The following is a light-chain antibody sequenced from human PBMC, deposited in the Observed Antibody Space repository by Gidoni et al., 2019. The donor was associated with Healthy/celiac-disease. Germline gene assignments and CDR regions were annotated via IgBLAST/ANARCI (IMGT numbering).Light chain of an antibody. CDR1: QSISSW. Sequence: DIQMPQSPSTLSASVGDSVTITCRASQSISSWLAWYQQKPGKAPKLLIYDASSLESGVPSRFSGSGSGTEFTLTISSLQPDDFATYYCQQYNSLPTFGQGTKLEIK. J-gene: IGKJ2*01. V-gene: IGKV1-5*01. CDR2: DAS. CDR3: QQYNSLPT.